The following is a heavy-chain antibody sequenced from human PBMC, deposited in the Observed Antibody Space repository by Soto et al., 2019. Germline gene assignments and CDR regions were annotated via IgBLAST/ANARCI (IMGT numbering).Heavy chain of an antibody. J-gene: IGHJ4*02. V-gene: IGHV3-48*03. D-gene: IGHD3-3*01. CDR2: ISSSGSTI. CDR3: ARGREITIFGVVIGHFDY. Sequence: EVQLVESGGGLVQPGGSLRLSCAASGFTFSSYEMNWVRQAPGKGLEWVSYISSSGSTIYYADSVKGRFTISRDNAKNSLYLQMNSLRAEDTAVYYCARGREITIFGVVIGHFDYWGQGTLVTVSS. CDR1: GFTFSSYE.